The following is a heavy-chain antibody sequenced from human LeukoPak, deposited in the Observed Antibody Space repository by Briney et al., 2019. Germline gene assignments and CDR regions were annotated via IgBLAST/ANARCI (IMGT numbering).Heavy chain of an antibody. J-gene: IGHJ4*02. CDR3: ARGEWLLED. Sequence: ASVKVSCKASGYTFTNHAMNWVRQAPGQGLEWMGWINTNTRNPTYAQGFTGRFVFSSDTSVSTAYLQISSLKAEDTAVYYCARGEWLLEDWGQGTLVTVSS. D-gene: IGHD3-3*01. V-gene: IGHV7-4-1*02. CDR2: INTNTRNP. CDR1: GYTFTNHA.